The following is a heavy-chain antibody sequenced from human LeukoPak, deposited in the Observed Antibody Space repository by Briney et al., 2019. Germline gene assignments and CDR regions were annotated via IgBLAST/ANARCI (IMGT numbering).Heavy chain of an antibody. Sequence: GGSLRLSCTASGFTFRTYAMNWVRQAPGKGLEWVSVVSGSGGSTYYADSVKGRFTISRDNSKNTLYLQMNSLRAEDTAVYFCARRNCSSTSCHSNNWFDPWGQGTLVTVSS. J-gene: IGHJ5*02. CDR3: ARRNCSSTSCHSNNWFDP. CDR2: VSGSGGST. CDR1: GFTFRTYA. V-gene: IGHV3-23*01. D-gene: IGHD2-2*01.